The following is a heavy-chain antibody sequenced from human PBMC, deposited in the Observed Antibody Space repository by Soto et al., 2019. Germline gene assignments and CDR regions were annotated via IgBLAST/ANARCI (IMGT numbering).Heavy chain of an antibody. J-gene: IGHJ4*02. D-gene: IGHD2-21*02. CDR3: ARNIVVVTALDY. Sequence: QVQLVQSGAEVKKPGASVKVSCKASGYTFTSYAMHWVRQAPGQRLEWMGWINAGNGNTKYSQKFQGRVTITRDTSASTAYMELSSLRSEDTAVYYCARNIVVVTALDYWGQGTLVTVSS. CDR2: INAGNGNT. V-gene: IGHV1-3*01. CDR1: GYTFTSYA.